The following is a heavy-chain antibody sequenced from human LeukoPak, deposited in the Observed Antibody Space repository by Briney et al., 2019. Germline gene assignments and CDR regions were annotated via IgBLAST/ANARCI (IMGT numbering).Heavy chain of an antibody. J-gene: IGHJ4*02. Sequence: SETLSLTCAVYGGSFSGYYWSWIRQPPGKGLEWIGEINHSGSTNYNPSLKSRVTISVDTSKNQFSLKLSSVTAADTAVYYCARGLGYNESGGYPDYWGQGPRVTVSS. D-gene: IGHD3-22*01. V-gene: IGHV4-34*01. CDR3: ARGLGYNESGGYPDY. CDR2: INHSGST. CDR1: GGSFSGYY.